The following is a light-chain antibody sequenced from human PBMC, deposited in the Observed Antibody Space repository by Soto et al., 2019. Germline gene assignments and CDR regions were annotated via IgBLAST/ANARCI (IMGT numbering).Light chain of an antibody. Sequence: DIVMTQSPDSLAVSLGERATINCKSSQSVLYNSNNKNYLAWYQQKPGQPPKLLIYWASTRESGVPDRFSGRGSGTDFTLTISSLKAEDVAVYYCQQYYITPFTFGQGTKLEIK. CDR3: QQYYITPFT. CDR2: WAS. CDR1: QSVLYNSNNKNY. V-gene: IGKV4-1*01. J-gene: IGKJ2*01.